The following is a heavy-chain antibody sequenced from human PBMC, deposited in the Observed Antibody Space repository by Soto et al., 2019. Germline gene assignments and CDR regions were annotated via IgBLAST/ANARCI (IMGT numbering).Heavy chain of an antibody. Sequence: SETLSLTCTVSGGSVSSGSYYWSWIRQPPGKGLEWIGYIYYSGSTNYNPSLKSRVTISVDTSKNQFSLKLSSVTAADTAVYYCARVSGDIPRYFIPDYWGQGTLVTVSS. CDR3: ARVSGDIPRYFIPDY. CDR2: IYYSGST. D-gene: IGHD5-12*01. J-gene: IGHJ4*02. CDR1: GGSVSSGSYY. V-gene: IGHV4-61*01.